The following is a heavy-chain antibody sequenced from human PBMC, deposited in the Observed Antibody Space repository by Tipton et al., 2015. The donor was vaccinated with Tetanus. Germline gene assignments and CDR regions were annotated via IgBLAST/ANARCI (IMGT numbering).Heavy chain of an antibody. V-gene: IGHV6-1*01. D-gene: IGHD1-1*01. CDR2: TYYRSRWYN. J-gene: IGHJ4*02. Sequence: PSRGLEWLGRTYYRSRWYNDYALSVRSRITINPDTSRNQFSLQLNSVTPEDTAVYYCTRGNEDRNFDYWGQGSLVTVSP. CDR3: TRGNEDRNFDY.